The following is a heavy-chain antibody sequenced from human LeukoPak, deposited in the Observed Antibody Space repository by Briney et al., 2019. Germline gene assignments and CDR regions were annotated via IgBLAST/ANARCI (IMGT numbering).Heavy chain of an antibody. CDR2: INPNSGGT. CDR3: ARSQDIVVVPAAYADY. CDR1: GYTFTGYY. Sequence: EASVKVSCKASGYTFTGYYMHWVRQVPGQGLEWMGWINPNSGGTNYAQKFQGRVTMTRDTSISTAYMELSRLRSDDTAVYYCARSQDIVVVPAAYADYWGQGTLVTVSS. D-gene: IGHD2-2*01. V-gene: IGHV1-2*02. J-gene: IGHJ4*02.